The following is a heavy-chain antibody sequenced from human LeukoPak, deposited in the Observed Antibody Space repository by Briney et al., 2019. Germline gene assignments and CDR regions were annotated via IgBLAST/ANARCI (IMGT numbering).Heavy chain of an antibody. CDR3: LTYYYVGIGYYKGDAFDI. Sequence: SETLSLTCAVYGGSFSGYYWSWIRQPPGKGLEWIGEINHSGSTNYNPSLKSRVTISVDTSKNQFSLKLSSVTAADTAVYYCLTYYYVGIGYYKGDAFDIWGKGTMVTVSS. CDR2: INHSGST. J-gene: IGHJ3*02. CDR1: GGSFSGYY. D-gene: IGHD3-22*01. V-gene: IGHV4-34*03.